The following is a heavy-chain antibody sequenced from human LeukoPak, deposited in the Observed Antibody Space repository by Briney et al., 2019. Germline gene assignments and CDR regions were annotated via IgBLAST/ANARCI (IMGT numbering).Heavy chain of an antibody. V-gene: IGHV4-59*12. CDR1: GGSIRSYY. CDR3: ARDYYGSGTDYYYYMDV. D-gene: IGHD3-10*01. J-gene: IGHJ6*03. CDR2: IYYSGST. Sequence: SETLSLTCTVSGGSIRSYYWSWIRQPPGKGLEWIGYIYYSGSTNYNPSLKSRVTISVDTSKNQFSLKLSSVTAADTAVYYCARDYYGSGTDYYYYMDVWGKGTTVTVSS.